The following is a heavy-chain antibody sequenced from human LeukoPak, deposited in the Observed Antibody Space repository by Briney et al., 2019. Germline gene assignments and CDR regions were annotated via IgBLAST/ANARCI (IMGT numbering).Heavy chain of an antibody. V-gene: IGHV4-59*08. J-gene: IGHJ4*02. D-gene: IGHD3-10*01. Sequence: SETLSLTCTVSGGSISSYYWTWFRQPPGKRLEWIGYIFHTGSTNYNPSLKSRVTMSLDTSKNQFSLKLSSVTAADTAVYYCARHAGGYTHFDSWGQGALVTVSS. CDR1: GGSISSYY. CDR2: IFHTGST. CDR3: ARHAGGYTHFDS.